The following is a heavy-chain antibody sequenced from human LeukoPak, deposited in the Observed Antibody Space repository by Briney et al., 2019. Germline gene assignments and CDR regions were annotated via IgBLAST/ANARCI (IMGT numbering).Heavy chain of an antibody. V-gene: IGHV3-21*01. CDR1: GFSFTSYS. Sequence: GGSLRLSCVASGFSFTSYSMNWVRQAPGNGLDWVSSITTSVRYIYYTDSLKGHFHISRDNAENSLFLQMNSLRAHDTAVYYCSRKGSQWDFLVHNRGQGTLVTVSS. CDR2: ITTSVRYI. J-gene: IGHJ4*02. D-gene: IGHD1-26*01. CDR3: SRKGSQWDFLVHN.